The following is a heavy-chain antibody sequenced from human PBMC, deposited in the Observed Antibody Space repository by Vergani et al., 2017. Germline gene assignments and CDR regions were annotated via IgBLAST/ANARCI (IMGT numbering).Heavy chain of an antibody. Sequence: QVQLVQSGAEVKKPGASVKVSCKASGYSFTDYYIYWVRQAPGQGLEWMGWINGNSGGTIYAQKFQGRVTMTRDTSIRTAYMELIRLRYDDSAFYYCARVWVQLPTSMYHYSMDVWGKGPTFTVS. CDR1: GYSFTDYY. D-gene: IGHD2-2*01. J-gene: IGHJ6*03. CDR3: ARVWVQLPTSMYHYSMDV. V-gene: IGHV1-2*02. CDR2: INGNSGGT.